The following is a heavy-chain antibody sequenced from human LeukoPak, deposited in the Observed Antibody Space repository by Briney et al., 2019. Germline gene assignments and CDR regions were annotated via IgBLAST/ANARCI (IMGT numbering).Heavy chain of an antibody. D-gene: IGHD3-3*01. CDR1: GGSISSGSYY. CDR2: IYYSGST. CDR3: AREDRYYDFWSGYTWFDP. Sequence: SETLSLTCTVSGGSISSGSYYWSWIRQPAGKGLEWIGYIYYSGSTNYNPSLKSRVTISVDTSKNQFSLKLSSVTAADTAVYYCAREDRYYDFWSGYTWFDPWGQGTLVTVSS. V-gene: IGHV4-61*10. J-gene: IGHJ5*02.